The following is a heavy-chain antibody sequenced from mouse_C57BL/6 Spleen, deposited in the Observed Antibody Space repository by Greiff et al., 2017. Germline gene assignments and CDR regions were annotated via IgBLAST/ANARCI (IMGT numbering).Heavy chain of an antibody. Sequence: VQLQQSGAELVRPGASVKLSCTASGFNIKDDYMHWVKQRPEQGLEWIGWIDPENGDTEYASKFQGKATITADTSSNTAYLQLSSLTSEDTAFYYCTRDSKAFAYWGQGTLVTVSA. D-gene: IGHD2-5*01. CDR2: IDPENGDT. V-gene: IGHV14-4*01. J-gene: IGHJ3*01. CDR3: TRDSKAFAY. CDR1: GFNIKDDY.